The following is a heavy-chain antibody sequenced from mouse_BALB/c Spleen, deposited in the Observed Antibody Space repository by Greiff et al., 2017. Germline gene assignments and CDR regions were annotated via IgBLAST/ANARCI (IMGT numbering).Heavy chain of an antibody. CDR1: GFAFSSYD. D-gene: IGHD1-1*01. Sequence: EVKLMESGGGLVKPGGSLKLSCAASGFAFSSYDMSWVRQTPEKRLEWVAYISSGGGSTYYPDTVKGRFTISRDNAKNTLYLQMSSLKSEDTAMYYCARLYYYGSSPYYFDYWGQGTTLTVSS. V-gene: IGHV5-12-1*01. CDR2: ISSGGGST. J-gene: IGHJ2*01. CDR3: ARLYYYGSSPYYFDY.